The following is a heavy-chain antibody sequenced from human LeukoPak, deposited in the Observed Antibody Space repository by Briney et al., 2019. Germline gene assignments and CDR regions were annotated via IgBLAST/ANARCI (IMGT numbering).Heavy chain of an antibody. CDR2: IKQDGSGK. CDR3: ARARNGPHYFDY. D-gene: IGHD1-14*01. J-gene: IGHJ4*02. Sequence: GGSLRLSCAASGFTFTTDWMIWVRQAPGKGLEWVANIKQDGSGKFYVDSVKGRFTISRDNAKNSLYLQMNSLTAEDTAVYYCARARNGPHYFDYWGQGTLVTVSS. V-gene: IGHV3-7*01. CDR1: GFTFTTDW.